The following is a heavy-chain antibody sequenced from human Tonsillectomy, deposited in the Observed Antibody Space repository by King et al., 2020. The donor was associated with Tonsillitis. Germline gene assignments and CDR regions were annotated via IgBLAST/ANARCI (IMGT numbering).Heavy chain of an antibody. J-gene: IGHJ6*02. D-gene: IGHD4-17*01. Sequence: VQLVESGGGLVQPGGSLRLSCEVSGFTFSNYAMSWVRQAPGKGLEWVSVISGSGDTTNYADSVKGRFTISRDSSKNTLYLQMNSLRDEDTAVYYCAKVWPYGDYVYDYYGMDVWGQGTPVTVSS. CDR2: ISGSGDTT. V-gene: IGHV3-23*04. CDR1: GFTFSNYA. CDR3: AKVWPYGDYVYDYYGMDV.